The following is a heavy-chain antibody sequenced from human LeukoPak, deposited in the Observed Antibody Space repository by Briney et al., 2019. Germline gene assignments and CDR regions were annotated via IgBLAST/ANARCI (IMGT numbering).Heavy chain of an antibody. D-gene: IGHD5-18*01. CDR3: ARRLRDNYGYLHLDY. V-gene: IGHV4-59*08. CDR1: GGSISAYY. Sequence: PSETLSLTCTVSGGSISAYYWTWIRQPPGKGLEWIGHVSYSGSTNYNPSLKSRVTISVDTSQNQFSLRLSSLTAADTAVYYCARRLRDNYGYLHLDYWGQGTLVTVSS. CDR2: VSYSGST. J-gene: IGHJ4*02.